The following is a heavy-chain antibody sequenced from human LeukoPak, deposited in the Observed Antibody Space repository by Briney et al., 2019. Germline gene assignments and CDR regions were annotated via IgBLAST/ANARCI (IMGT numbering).Heavy chain of an antibody. CDR1: GYSISSGYY. V-gene: IGHV4-38-2*02. Sequence: KASETPSLTCAVSGYSISSGYYWGWIRPPPEKVLEWIGSIYHSGSTYYNPSLKSRVTISVDTSKNQFSLKLSSVTAADTAVYYCARDRNYYFDYWGQGTLVTVSS. CDR2: IYHSGST. D-gene: IGHD4-11*01. CDR3: ARDRNYYFDY. J-gene: IGHJ4*02.